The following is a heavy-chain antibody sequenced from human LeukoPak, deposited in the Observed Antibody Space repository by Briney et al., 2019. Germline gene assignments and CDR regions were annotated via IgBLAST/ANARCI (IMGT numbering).Heavy chain of an antibody. V-gene: IGHV1-69*04. J-gene: IGHJ4*02. Sequence: SVKVSWKASGCTFSSYAISWVRQAPGQGLEWMGRIIPIFGIANYAQKFQGRVTINADKSTSTAYMELSSLRSEDTAVYYCATDGGYYDSSGYYCFDYWGQGTLVTVSS. D-gene: IGHD3-22*01. CDR3: ATDGGYYDSSGYYCFDY. CDR1: GCTFSSYA. CDR2: IIPIFGIA.